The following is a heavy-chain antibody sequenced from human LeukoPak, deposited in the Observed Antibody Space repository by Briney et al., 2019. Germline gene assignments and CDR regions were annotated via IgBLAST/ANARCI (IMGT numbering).Heavy chain of an antibody. CDR3: ARDLPRVGGFGEFAHYYYGMDV. J-gene: IGHJ6*02. D-gene: IGHD3-10*01. V-gene: IGHV4-4*07. Sequence: SETLSLTCTVSGGSISSYYSSWIRQPAGKGLEWIGRIYTSGSTNYNPSLKSRVTMSVDTSKNQFSLKLSSVTAADTAVYYCARDLPRVGGFGEFAHYYYGMDVWGQGTTVTVSS. CDR1: GGSISSYY. CDR2: IYTSGST.